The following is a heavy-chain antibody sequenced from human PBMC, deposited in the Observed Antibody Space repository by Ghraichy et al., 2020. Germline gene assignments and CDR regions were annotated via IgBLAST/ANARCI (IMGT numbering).Heavy chain of an antibody. CDR1: GFTFSNAW. Sequence: GGSLRLSCAASGFTFSNAWMSWVRQAPGKGLEWVGRIKSKTDGGTTDYAAPVKGRFTISRDDSKNTLYLQMNSLKTEDTAVYYCTTHHDYGVHFDYWGQGTLVTVSS. V-gene: IGHV3-15*01. CDR2: IKSKTDGGTT. D-gene: IGHD4-17*01. CDR3: TTHHDYGVHFDY. J-gene: IGHJ4*02.